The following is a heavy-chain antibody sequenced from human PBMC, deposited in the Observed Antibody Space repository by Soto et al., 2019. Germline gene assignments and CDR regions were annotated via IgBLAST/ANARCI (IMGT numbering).Heavy chain of an antibody. CDR1: GFTFSSYS. J-gene: IGHJ4*02. D-gene: IGHD3-10*01. CDR2: ISSSSSTI. CDR3: ARVISMELLLHTAPGY. V-gene: IGHV3-48*02. Sequence: EVQLVESGGGLVQPGGSLRLSCAASGFTFSSYSMNWVRQAPGKGLEWVSYISSSSSTIYYADSVKGRFTISRDNAKNSLYLQMNRLRDEDTAVYYCARVISMELLLHTAPGYWGQGTLVTVSS.